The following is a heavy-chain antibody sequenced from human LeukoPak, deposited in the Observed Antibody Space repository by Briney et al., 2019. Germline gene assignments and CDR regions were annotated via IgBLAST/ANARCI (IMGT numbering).Heavy chain of an antibody. V-gene: IGHV4-59*01. CDR2: IHYTGRT. Sequence: SETLSLTCTVSGGSISSYYWSWIRQSPGKGLECIGYIHYTGRTNYNPSLKSRVTISVETSKNQFSLKLKSVTAADTAVYYCARGGYYGSGNDFRFDPWGQGTLVTVSS. CDR1: GGSISSYY. J-gene: IGHJ5*02. D-gene: IGHD3-10*01. CDR3: ARGGYYGSGNDFRFDP.